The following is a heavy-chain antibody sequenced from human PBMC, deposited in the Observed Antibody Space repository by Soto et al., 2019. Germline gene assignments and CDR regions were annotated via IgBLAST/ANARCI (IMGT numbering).Heavy chain of an antibody. CDR1: GGSISSGGYY. Sequence: PSETLSLTCTVSGGSISSGGYYWSWIRQHPGKGLEWIGYIYYSGSTYYNPSLKSRVTISVDTSKNQFSLKLSSVPAADTAVYYCARSSSGWYYFDYWGPGTLVTVSS. V-gene: IGHV4-31*03. CDR3: ARSSSGWYYFDY. D-gene: IGHD6-19*01. J-gene: IGHJ4*02. CDR2: IYYSGST.